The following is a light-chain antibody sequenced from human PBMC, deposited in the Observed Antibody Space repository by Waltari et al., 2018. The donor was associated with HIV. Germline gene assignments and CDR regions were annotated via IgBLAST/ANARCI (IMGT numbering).Light chain of an antibody. CDR3: QQTNSAPWT. CDR1: QTISKF. Sequence: DIQMTQSPSSLSASVGDRDTVSCRANQTISKFLNWYQHKPGKAPNLLISSASNLHGGVPSRFGGSGSGTDFALTISSLQPEDFAVYYCQQTNSAPWTFGQGTKIDIK. J-gene: IGKJ1*01. CDR2: SAS. V-gene: IGKV1-39*01.